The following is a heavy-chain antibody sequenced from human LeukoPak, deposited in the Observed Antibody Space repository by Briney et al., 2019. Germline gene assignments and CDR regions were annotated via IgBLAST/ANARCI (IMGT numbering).Heavy chain of an antibody. CDR2: IYFSGTT. CDR3: ARAITGTIRFDY. CDR1: GGSISSRSHY. D-gene: IGHD1-7*01. Sequence: PSETLSLTCTVSGGSISSRSHYWAWIRQPPGKGLEWVGTIYFSGTTYYNPSLKSRVTISVDTSRSQFSLSLTYVTAADTAVYYCARAITGTIRFDYWGQGTLVTVSS. J-gene: IGHJ4*02. V-gene: IGHV4-39*07.